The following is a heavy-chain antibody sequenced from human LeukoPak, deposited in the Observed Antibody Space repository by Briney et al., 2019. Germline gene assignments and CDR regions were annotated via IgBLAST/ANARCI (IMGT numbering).Heavy chain of an antibody. CDR1: GGSFSGYY. Sequence: PSETLSLTCAVYGGSFSGYYWSWIRQPPGKELEWIGEINHSGSTNYNPSLKSRVTISVDTSKNQFSLKLSSVTAADTAVYYCARGPYGSGSYYGYWGQGTLVTVSS. V-gene: IGHV4-34*01. J-gene: IGHJ4*02. CDR2: INHSGST. D-gene: IGHD3-10*01. CDR3: ARGPYGSGSYYGY.